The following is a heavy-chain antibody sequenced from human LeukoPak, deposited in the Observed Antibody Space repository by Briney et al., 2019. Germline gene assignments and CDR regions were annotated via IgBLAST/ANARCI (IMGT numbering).Heavy chain of an antibody. CDR1: GASISSYY. D-gene: IGHD2-21*02. CDR3: AREYCGGDCYSYYFDY. CDR2: IYYSGST. V-gene: IGHV4-59*01. J-gene: IGHJ4*02. Sequence: SETLSLTCTVAGASISSYYCSWIRQPPGKWLEWIGNIYYSGSTNYNPSLKSRVTISVATSKSQFSLRLSSVTAADTAVYYCAREYCGGDCYSYYFDYWGQGTLVTVSS.